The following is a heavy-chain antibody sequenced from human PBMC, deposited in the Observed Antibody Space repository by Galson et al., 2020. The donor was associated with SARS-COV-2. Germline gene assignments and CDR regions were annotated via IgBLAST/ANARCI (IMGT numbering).Heavy chain of an antibody. CDR2: ISGSGGST. Sequence: GESLKISCAASGFTFSSYAMSWVSQAPGKGLEWVSAISGSGGSTYYADSVKGRFTISRDNSKNTLYLQMNSLRAEDTAVYYCAKGWGRREVDYYYYYYMDVWGKGTTVTVSS. CDR1: GFTFSSYA. V-gene: IGHV3-23*01. D-gene: IGHD2-8*02. J-gene: IGHJ6*03. CDR3: AKGWGRREVDYYYYYYMDV.